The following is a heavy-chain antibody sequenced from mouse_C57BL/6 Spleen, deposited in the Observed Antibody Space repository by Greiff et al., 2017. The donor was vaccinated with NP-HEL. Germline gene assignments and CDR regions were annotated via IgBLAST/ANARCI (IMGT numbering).Heavy chain of an antibody. D-gene: IGHD1-1*01. J-gene: IGHJ4*01. CDR2: IYPGSGST. Sequence: VQLQQSGAELVKPGASVKMSCKASGYTFTSYWITWVKQRPGQGLEWIGDIYPGSGSTNYNEKFKSKATLTVDTSSSTAYMQLSSLTSEDSAVYYCARGGASYYGSRGAMDYWGQGTSVTVSS. CDR1: GYTFTSYW. CDR3: ARGGASYYGSRGAMDY. V-gene: IGHV1-55*01.